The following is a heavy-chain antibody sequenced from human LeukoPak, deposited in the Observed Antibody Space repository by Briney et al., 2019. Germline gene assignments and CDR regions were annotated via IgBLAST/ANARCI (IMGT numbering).Heavy chain of an antibody. CDR3: AKMTGKAPANYGMDV. CDR1: GFTLSSYA. CDR2: ISGSGGST. D-gene: IGHD6-13*01. J-gene: IGHJ6*02. Sequence: GGSLSLSCAASGFTLSSYAMSWVRQAPGKGLEWVSAISGSGGSTYYADSVKGRFTISRDNSQNTLSLQMNSLRGEDTAVYYCAKMTGKAPANYGMDVWGQGTTVTVSS. V-gene: IGHV3-23*01.